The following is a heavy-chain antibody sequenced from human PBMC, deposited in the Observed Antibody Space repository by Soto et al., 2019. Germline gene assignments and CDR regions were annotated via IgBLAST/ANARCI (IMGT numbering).Heavy chain of an antibody. V-gene: IGHV3-21*01. CDR1: GFTFNTYD. D-gene: IGHD4-17*01. CDR2: INKASIYI. Sequence: EVQLVESGGGLVKPGGSLRLSCAASGFTFNTYDMDWVRQAPGKGLEWVSSINKASIYIYYADSVRGRFTISRDNAKNSLYLQMNSLRVKDTAVYYCARRSVTTYHFFDYWGQGTLVTVSS. CDR3: ARRSVTTYHFFDY. J-gene: IGHJ4*02.